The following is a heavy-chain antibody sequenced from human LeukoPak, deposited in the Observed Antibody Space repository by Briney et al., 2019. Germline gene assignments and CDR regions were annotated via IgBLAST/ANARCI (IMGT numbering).Heavy chain of an antibody. CDR1: GGPFSGYY. J-gene: IGHJ4*02. D-gene: IGHD6-19*01. CDR3: ARTVAGGPFDY. CDR2: INHSGST. Sequence: SETLSLTCAVYGGPFSGYYWSWIRQPPGKGLEWIGEINHSGSTNYNPSLKSRVTISVDTSKNQFSLKLSSVTAADTAVYYCARTVAGGPFDYWGQGTLVTVSS. V-gene: IGHV4-34*01.